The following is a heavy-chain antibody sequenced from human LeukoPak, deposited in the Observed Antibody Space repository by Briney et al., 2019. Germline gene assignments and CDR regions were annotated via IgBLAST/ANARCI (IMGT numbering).Heavy chain of an antibody. D-gene: IGHD5-18*01. Sequence: SVKVSCKASGGTFSSYAISWVRQAPGQGLEWMGRIIPILGIANYAQKFQGRVTITADKSTSTAYMELSSLRSEDTAVYYCARDSARGYSYGSLDYWGQGTLVTVSS. V-gene: IGHV1-69*04. CDR2: IIPILGIA. CDR3: ARDSARGYSYGSLDY. J-gene: IGHJ4*02. CDR1: GGTFSSYA.